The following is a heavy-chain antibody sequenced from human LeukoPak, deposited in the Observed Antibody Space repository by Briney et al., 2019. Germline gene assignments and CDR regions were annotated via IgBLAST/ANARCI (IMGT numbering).Heavy chain of an antibody. Sequence: QPGGSLRLSCAASGFTFSSYWMSWVRQAPGKGLEWVANIKQDGSEEYYVGSVKGRFTISRDNAKNSLYLQMNSLRVEDTAVYYCARDRRCSTTCYYPLDYWGQGTLVTVSS. V-gene: IGHV3-7*05. CDR1: GFTFSSYW. J-gene: IGHJ4*02. D-gene: IGHD2-2*01. CDR3: ARDRRCSTTCYYPLDY. CDR2: IKQDGSEE.